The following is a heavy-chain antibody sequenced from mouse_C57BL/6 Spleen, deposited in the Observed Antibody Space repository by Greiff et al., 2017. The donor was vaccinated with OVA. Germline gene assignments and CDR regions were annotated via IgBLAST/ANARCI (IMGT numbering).Heavy chain of an antibody. CDR1: GYTFTSYG. CDR2: IYPRSGNT. V-gene: IGHV1-81*01. D-gene: IGHD2-3*01. CDR3: ARGGLLNAMDY. J-gene: IGHJ4*01. Sequence: LVESGAELARPGASVKLSCKASGYTFTSYGISWVKQRTGQGLEWIGEIYPRSGNTYYNEKFKGKATLTADKSSSTAYMELRSLTSEDSAVYFCARGGLLNAMDYWGQGTSVTVSS.